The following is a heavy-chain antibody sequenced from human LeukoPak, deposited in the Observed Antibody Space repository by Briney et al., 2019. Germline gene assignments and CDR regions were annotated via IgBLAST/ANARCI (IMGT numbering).Heavy chain of an antibody. Sequence: SVKVSWKASGGTFSSYAISWVRQAPGQGLEWMGGIIPIFGTANYAQKFQGRVTITADESTSTAYMELSSLRSEDTAVYYCARNGGDYYDLENPFDYWGQGTLVTVSS. CDR1: GGTFSSYA. CDR2: IIPIFGTA. J-gene: IGHJ4*02. CDR3: ARNGGDYYDLENPFDY. D-gene: IGHD3-3*01. V-gene: IGHV1-69*13.